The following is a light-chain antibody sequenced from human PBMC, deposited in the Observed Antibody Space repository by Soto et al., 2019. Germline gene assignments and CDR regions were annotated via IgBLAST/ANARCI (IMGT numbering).Light chain of an antibody. CDR3: QQYISSPWT. Sequence: EIVLTQSPGTLSLSPGERATLSCRASQTVSSNYVAWYQQKPGRAPRLLIYGASSRATGIPDRFSGSGSATDFTLTISRLEPEDSAVYYCQQYISSPWTFGQGTKAEIK. J-gene: IGKJ1*01. CDR2: GAS. V-gene: IGKV3-20*01. CDR1: QTVSSNY.